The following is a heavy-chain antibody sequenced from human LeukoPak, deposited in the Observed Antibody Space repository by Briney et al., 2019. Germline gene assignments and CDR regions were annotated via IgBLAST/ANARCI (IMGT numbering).Heavy chain of an antibody. J-gene: IGHJ4*02. D-gene: IGHD3-22*01. V-gene: IGHV1-69*04. CDR1: GGTFSSYA. Sequence: GSSGKVSCKASGGTFSSYAISWVRQAPGQGLEWMGRIIPILGIANYAQKFQGRVTITADKSTSTAYMELSSLRSEDTAVYYCARETYYDSSGYYYWGQGTLVTVSS. CDR3: ARETYYDSSGYYY. CDR2: IIPILGIA.